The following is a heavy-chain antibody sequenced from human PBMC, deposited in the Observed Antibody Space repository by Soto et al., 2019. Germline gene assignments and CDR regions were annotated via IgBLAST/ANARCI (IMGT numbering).Heavy chain of an antibody. CDR3: ARVNGYSYGPYYYYGMDV. D-gene: IGHD5-18*01. V-gene: IGHV3-11*06. CDR2: ISSSSSYT. CDR1: GFTFSDYY. J-gene: IGHJ6*02. Sequence: PGGSLRLSCAASGFTFSDYYMSWIRQAPGKGLEWVSYISSSSSYTNYADSVKGRFTISRDNAKNSLYLQMNSLRAEDTAVYHCARVNGYSYGPYYYYGMDVWGQGTTVTVSS.